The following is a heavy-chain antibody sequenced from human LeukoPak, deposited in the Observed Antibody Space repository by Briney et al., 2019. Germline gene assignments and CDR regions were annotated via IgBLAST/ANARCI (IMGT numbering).Heavy chain of an antibody. J-gene: IGHJ5*02. CDR2: INPKSGGT. CDR1: GHTFSGYN. Sequence: ASVKVSCKASGHTFSGYNLHWVRQAPGQGLEWMGWINPKSGGTNYAQKFQGRVTMTRDTSINTAYMELSRLRSDDTAVYYCARDATMVRGVMYNWFDPWGQGTLVTVSS. D-gene: IGHD3-10*01. V-gene: IGHV1-2*02. CDR3: ARDATMVRGVMYNWFDP.